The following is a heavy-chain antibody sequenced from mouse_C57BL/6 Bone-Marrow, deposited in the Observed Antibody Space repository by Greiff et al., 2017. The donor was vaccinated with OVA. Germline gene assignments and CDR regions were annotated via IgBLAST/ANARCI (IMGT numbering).Heavy chain of an antibody. V-gene: IGHV2-6*03. J-gene: IGHJ4*01. CDR2: IWSDGST. D-gene: IGHD1-1*01. CDR3: ASNYGSSLYAMDY. CDR1: GFSLTSYG. Sequence: VQLVESGAGLVAPSPCLSISCTASGFSLTSYGVHWVRQTPGKGLEWLVVIWSDGSTTYNSALISRLSISKDNSKSHVFLIMNSHQTDDTAMYYGASNYGSSLYAMDYWGQGTSVTVSA.